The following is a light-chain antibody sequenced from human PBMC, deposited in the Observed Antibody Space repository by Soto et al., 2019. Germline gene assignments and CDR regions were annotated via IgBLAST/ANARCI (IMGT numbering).Light chain of an antibody. J-gene: IGKJ3*01. Sequence: DIQLTQSPSFLSASVGDRVTITCRASPGISSYLALYPQKPGKAPKLLIYAASTFQSGVPSRFSGSGSGTDITLTISSLQPEDFATYYYQHRRTFGPGTKVYSK. CDR2: AAS. V-gene: IGKV1-9*01. CDR3: QHRRT. CDR1: PGISSY.